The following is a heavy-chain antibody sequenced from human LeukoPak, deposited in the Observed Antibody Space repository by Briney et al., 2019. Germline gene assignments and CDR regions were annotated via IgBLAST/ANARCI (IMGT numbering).Heavy chain of an antibody. D-gene: IGHD5-18*01. CDR1: GGSFSGYY. J-gene: IGHJ4*02. CDR2: INHSGST. V-gene: IGHV4-34*01. Sequence: SETLSLTCAVYGGSFSGYYWSWIRQPPGKGLEWIGEINHSGSTNYNPSLKSRVTISVDTSKNQFSLKLSSVTAADTAVYYCASLLADTAMAPRDYWGQGTLVTVSS. CDR3: ASLLADTAMAPRDY.